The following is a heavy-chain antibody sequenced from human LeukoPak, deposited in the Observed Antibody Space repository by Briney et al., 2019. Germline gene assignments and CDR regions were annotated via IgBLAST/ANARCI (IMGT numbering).Heavy chain of an antibody. V-gene: IGHV1-8*02. CDR2: MNPTSGNT. CDR1: GYTFTTYD. J-gene: IGHJ6*02. CDR3: ARNPYRSGAMDV. D-gene: IGHD3-10*01. Sequence: AAVKASCKASGYTFTTYDIKWVRQATGQGLGWMRWMNPTSGNTGYAQKLQGRVTLTRNTSTNTAYMELSSLRSDDAAVYYCARNPYRSGAMDVWGQGTTVTVSS.